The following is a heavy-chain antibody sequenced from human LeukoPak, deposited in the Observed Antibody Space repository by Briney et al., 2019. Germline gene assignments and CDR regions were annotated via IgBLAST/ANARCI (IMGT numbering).Heavy chain of an antibody. V-gene: IGHV1-24*01. CDR3: ATDLYSSTT. CDR2: FDPEDGET. Sequence: ASVKVSCKVSGYTLTELSMHWVRQAPGKGLEWMGGFDPEDGETIYAQKFQGRVTMTGDTSTDTAYMELSSLRSEDTAVYYCATDLYSSTTWGQGTLVTVSS. CDR1: GYTLTELS. J-gene: IGHJ5*02. D-gene: IGHD2-2*01.